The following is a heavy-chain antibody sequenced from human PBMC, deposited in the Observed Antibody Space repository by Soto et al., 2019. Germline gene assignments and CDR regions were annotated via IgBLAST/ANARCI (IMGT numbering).Heavy chain of an antibody. D-gene: IGHD3-10*01. CDR2: IWYDGSNK. Sequence: GGSLRLSCAASGFTFSSYGMHWVRQAPGKGLEWVAVIWYDGSNKYYADSVKGRFTISRDNSKNTLYLQMNSLRAEDTAVYYCARPGGPLFLDRTNYYGSGSFDYWGQGTLVTVSS. J-gene: IGHJ4*02. V-gene: IGHV3-33*01. CDR1: GFTFSSYG. CDR3: ARPGGPLFLDRTNYYGSGSFDY.